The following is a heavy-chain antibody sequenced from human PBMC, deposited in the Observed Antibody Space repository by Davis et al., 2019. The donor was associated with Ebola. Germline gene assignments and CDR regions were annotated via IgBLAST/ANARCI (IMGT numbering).Heavy chain of an antibody. D-gene: IGHD1-26*01. CDR2: MNPNSGNT. CDR1: GGTFSSYA. Sequence: AASVKVSCKASGGTFSSYALNWVRQATGQGLEWMGWMNPNSGNTGYAQKFQGRITMTRNISISTAYMELSSLRSDDTAVYYCARRVGARSGFDSWGQGSLVTVSS. J-gene: IGHJ4*02. V-gene: IGHV1-8*02. CDR3: ARRVGARSGFDS.